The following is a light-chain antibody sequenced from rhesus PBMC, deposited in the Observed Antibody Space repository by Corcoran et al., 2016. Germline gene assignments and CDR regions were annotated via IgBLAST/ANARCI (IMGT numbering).Light chain of an antibody. J-gene: IGKJ3*01. CDR2: SAS. CDR1: QGISNA. CDR3: QQVYSTPFT. Sequence: DIQMSQSPSSLSASVGDKVTITCRARQGISNALAWYQQKPGKAPNLLIYSASSLDSGVQSRFSGSRSGTDFTLTISSLQPEDFATYYCQQVYSTPFTFGPGTKLDIK. V-gene: IGKV1-33*02.